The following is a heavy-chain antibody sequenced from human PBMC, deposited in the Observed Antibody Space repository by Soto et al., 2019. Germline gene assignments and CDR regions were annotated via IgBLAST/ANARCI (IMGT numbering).Heavy chain of an antibody. CDR2: ISGRGGTT. J-gene: IGHJ1*01. CDR3: AKDQAGSGTISRYFQD. Sequence: GGSLRLSCAAYGFPFSTYAISWVRQAPRKGQEWVPGISGRGGTTYYADYVKGRFTISRDNSNNTVYVQVNSLRAEDTVVFYCAKDQAGSGTISRYFQDWGQGTLVTVSS. CDR1: GFPFSTYA. V-gene: IGHV3-23*01. D-gene: IGHD6-13*01.